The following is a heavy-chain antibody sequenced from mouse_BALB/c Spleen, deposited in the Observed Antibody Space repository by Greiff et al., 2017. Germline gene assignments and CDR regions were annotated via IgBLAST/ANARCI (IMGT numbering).Heavy chain of an antibody. CDR2: ISSGGSYT. D-gene: IGHD4-1*01. J-gene: IGHJ3*01. Sequence: EVQGVESGGDLVKPGGSLKLSCAASGFTFSSYGMSWVRQTPDKRLEWVATISSGGSYTYYPDSVKGRFTISRDNAKNTLYLQMSSLKSEDTAMYYCARHRDWDSWFAYWGQGTLVTVSA. V-gene: IGHV5-6*01. CDR3: ARHRDWDSWFAY. CDR1: GFTFSSYG.